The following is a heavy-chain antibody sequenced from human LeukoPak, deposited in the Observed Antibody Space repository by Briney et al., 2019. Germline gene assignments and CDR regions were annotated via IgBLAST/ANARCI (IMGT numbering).Heavy chain of an antibody. CDR1: GYTFTGYY. J-gene: IGHJ5*02. D-gene: IGHD3-9*01. V-gene: IGHV1-2*02. CDR2: INPNSGGT. Sequence: GASVKVSCKASGYTFTGYYIHWVRQAPGQGLEWMGWINPNSGGTNFAQRFQGRVTLTRDTSISTAFMEPSRLTSDDTAVYYCARFDSTRNRSDPWGQGTLVTVSS. CDR3: ARFDSTRNRSDP.